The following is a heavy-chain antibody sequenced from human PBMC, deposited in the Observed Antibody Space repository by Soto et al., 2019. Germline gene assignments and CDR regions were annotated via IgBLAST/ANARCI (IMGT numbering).Heavy chain of an antibody. V-gene: IGHV3-11*01. CDR1: GFTFSDYY. CDR3: ARENSGGNSNWFDP. CDR2: ISSSGSTI. J-gene: IGHJ5*02. Sequence: GGSLRLSCAASGFTFSDYYMSWIRQAPGKGLEWVSYISSSGSTIYYADSVKGRFTISRDNAKNSLYLQMNSLRAEDSAVYYCARENSGGNSNWFDPWGQGTLVTVSS. D-gene: IGHD2-21*02.